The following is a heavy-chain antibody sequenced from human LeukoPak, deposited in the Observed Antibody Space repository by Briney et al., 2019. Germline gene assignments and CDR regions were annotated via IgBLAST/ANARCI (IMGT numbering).Heavy chain of an antibody. CDR2: IIGSGGST. Sequence: SGGSLRLSCAASGFTFSSYAMSWVRQAPGKGLEWVSAIIGSGGSTYYADSVKGRFTISRDNSKNTLYLQMNSLRAEDTAVYYCAKDPGYDYGDFDIWGQGTMVTVSS. CDR1: GFTFSSYA. D-gene: IGHD4-17*01. V-gene: IGHV3-23*01. J-gene: IGHJ3*02. CDR3: AKDPGYDYGDFDI.